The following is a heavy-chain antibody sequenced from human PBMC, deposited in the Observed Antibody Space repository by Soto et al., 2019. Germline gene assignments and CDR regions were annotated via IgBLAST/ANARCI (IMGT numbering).Heavy chain of an antibody. V-gene: IGHV1-18*01. CDR3: ARDRYDYDSSGYPDY. CDR2: ISTYNGNT. Sequence: ASVKVSCKASGYTFTSYCISWVRHAPGQGLEWMGWISTYNGNTNYAQKFQGRVTMTTDTSTSTAYMDLRSLRSDDTAVYYCARDRYDYDSSGYPDYWGQGTLVTVSS. J-gene: IGHJ4*02. D-gene: IGHD3-22*01. CDR1: GYTFTSYC.